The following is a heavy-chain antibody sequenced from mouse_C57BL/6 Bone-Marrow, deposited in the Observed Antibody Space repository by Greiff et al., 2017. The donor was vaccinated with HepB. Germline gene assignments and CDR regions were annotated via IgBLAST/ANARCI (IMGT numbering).Heavy chain of an antibody. V-gene: IGHV1-39*01. J-gene: IGHJ3*01. CDR1: GYSFTDYN. Sequence: VQLKESGPELVKPGASVKISCKASGYSFTDYNMNWVKQSNGKSLEWIGVINPNYGTTSYNQKFKGKATLTVDQSSSTAYMQLNSLTSEDSAVYYCARKSIYYGYDWFAYWGQVTLVTVSA. CDR2: INPNYGTT. CDR3: ARKSIYYGYDWFAY. D-gene: IGHD2-2*01.